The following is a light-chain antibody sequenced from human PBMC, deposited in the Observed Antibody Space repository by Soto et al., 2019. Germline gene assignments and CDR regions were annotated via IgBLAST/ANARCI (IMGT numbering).Light chain of an antibody. CDR2: GAS. V-gene: IGKV3-15*01. J-gene: IGKJ1*01. Sequence: EIVLTQSPDTLSVSPGERATLSCRASQSVKNNLAWYQQKPGQAPRLLIYGASTRATGIPARFSGSGSGKEFTLTISSLQSEDFAVYYCQHYNNWPPWTFGQGTEVEVK. CDR3: QHYNNWPPWT. CDR1: QSVKNN.